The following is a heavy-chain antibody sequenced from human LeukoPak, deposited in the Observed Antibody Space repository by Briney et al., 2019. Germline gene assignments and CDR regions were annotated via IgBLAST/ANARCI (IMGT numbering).Heavy chain of an antibody. CDR1: GGSISSSSYY. V-gene: IGHV4-39*07. D-gene: IGHD6-19*01. CDR2: IYYSGST. CDR3: ARDLPYSSGWYGFDH. J-gene: IGHJ4*02. Sequence: SETLSLTCTVSGGSISSSSYYWGWIRQPPGKGLEWIGSIYYSGSTYYNPSLKSRVTISVDTSESQFSLKLSSVTAADTAVYYCARDLPYSSGWYGFDHWGQGTLVTVSS.